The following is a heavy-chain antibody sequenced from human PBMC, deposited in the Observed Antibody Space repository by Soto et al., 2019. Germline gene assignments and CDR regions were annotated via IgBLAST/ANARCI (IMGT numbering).Heavy chain of an antibody. CDR3: AREIWQTYCYGISCSTLDY. J-gene: IGHJ4*02. CDR1: GFTFRTYG. Sequence: QVQLVESGGGVVQAGRYLRLSCAASGFTFRTYGMHCVRQAPVKGPEWVALIWNDGSDQSYAASVQGRLTISRDNCNNRLFLQMDKRRAEATAVYYCAREIWQTYCYGISCSTLDYWGQGTLVTVSS. V-gene: IGHV3-33*01. CDR2: IWNDGSDQ. D-gene: IGHD2-21*01.